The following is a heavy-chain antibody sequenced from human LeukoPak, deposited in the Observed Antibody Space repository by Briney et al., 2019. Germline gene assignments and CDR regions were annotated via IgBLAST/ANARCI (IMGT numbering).Heavy chain of an antibody. CDR1: GFTFSSYS. CDR3: ARLPSYGSGRDY. D-gene: IGHD5-18*01. CDR2: ISSSSSYI. J-gene: IGHJ4*02. V-gene: IGHV3-21*01. Sequence: PGGSLRLSCAASGFTFSSYSMNWVRQAPGRGLEWVSSISSSSSYIYYADSVKGRFTISRDNAKNSLYLQMNSLRAEDTAVYYCARLPSYGSGRDYWGQGTLVTVSS.